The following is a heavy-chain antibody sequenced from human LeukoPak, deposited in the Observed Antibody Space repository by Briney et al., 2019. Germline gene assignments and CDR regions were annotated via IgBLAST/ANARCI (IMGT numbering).Heavy chain of an antibody. J-gene: IGHJ4*02. V-gene: IGHV4-59*08. CDR3: ACLPVVVTASIDY. D-gene: IGHD2-21*02. CDR1: VHLHNRYH. CDR2: IYYSGST. Sequence: SDTLSLTCSVSVHLHNRYHGICIRDPPQGGGEGGGYIYYSGSTNYNPSLKSRVTISVDTSKNQFSLKLSSVTAADTAVYYCACLPVVVTASIDYWGQGTLVTVSS.